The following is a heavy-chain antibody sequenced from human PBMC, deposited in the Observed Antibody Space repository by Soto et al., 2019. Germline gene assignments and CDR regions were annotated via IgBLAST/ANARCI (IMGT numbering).Heavy chain of an antibody. CDR2: IFFSGST. J-gene: IGHJ6*03. CDR3: ALFPGTYYYMDV. Sequence: SETLSLTCAVSGVSVNSPDYYWGWIRQPPGKELEWIGSIFFSGSTYHNPSLKSRVTISVDTSKNQFSLKLSSVTAADTAVYYCALFPGTYYYMDVWGKGTTVTVSS. CDR1: GVSVNSPDYY. V-gene: IGHV4-61*08.